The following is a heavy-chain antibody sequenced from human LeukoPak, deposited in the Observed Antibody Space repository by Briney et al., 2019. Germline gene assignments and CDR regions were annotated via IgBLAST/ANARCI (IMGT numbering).Heavy chain of an antibody. CDR1: GFNFSNYA. CDR2: VNSNDRP. V-gene: IGHV3-23*01. J-gene: IGHJ4*02. Sequence: GGALRLSCAASGFNFSNYAMTWVRQAPGKGLEWVSTVNSNDRPYYADTVKGRFTISRDNSKNTLYLQMNTLRVEDTALYYCAKARAAVVEAAINYWGQGILVTVSP. CDR3: AKARAAVVEAAINY. D-gene: IGHD2-15*01.